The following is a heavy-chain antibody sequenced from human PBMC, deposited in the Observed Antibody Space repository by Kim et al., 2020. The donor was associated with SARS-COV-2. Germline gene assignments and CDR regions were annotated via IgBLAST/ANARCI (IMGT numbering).Heavy chain of an antibody. CDR2: INPSGGST. J-gene: IGHJ6*02. D-gene: IGHD2-2*01. CDR3: ARGDIVVVPAAMPGGYYYYGMDV. V-gene: IGHV1-46*01. Sequence: ASVKVSCKASGYTFTSYYMHWVRQAPGQGLEWMGIINPSGGSTSYAQKFQGRVTMTRDTSTSTVYMELSSLRSEDTAVYYCARGDIVVVPAAMPGGYYYYGMDVWGQGTTVTVSS. CDR1: GYTFTSYY.